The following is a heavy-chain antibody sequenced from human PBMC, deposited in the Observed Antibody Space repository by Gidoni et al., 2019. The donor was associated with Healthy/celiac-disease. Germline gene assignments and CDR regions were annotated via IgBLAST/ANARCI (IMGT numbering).Heavy chain of an antibody. D-gene: IGHD3-22*01. J-gene: IGHJ4*02. CDR2: INHSGST. V-gene: IGHV4-34*01. Sequence: QGQLQQWGAGRLKPSETLSRTCAVYGGSCSGYYWSWIRQPPGKGLEWIGEINHSGSTNYNPSLKSRVTISVDTSKNQFSLKLSSVTAADTAVYYCARGDYHDSSGYYLGLYYFDYWGQGTLVTVSS. CDR3: ARGDYHDSSGYYLGLYYFDY. CDR1: GGSCSGYY.